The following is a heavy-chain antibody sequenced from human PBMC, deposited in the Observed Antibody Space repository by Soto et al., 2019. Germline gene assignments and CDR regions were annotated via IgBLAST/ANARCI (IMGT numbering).Heavy chain of an antibody. D-gene: IGHD4-17*01. CDR2: IKSKTDGGTT. CDR3: TTDLGTVAPNDAFDI. V-gene: IGHV3-15*01. J-gene: IGHJ3*02. Sequence: GGSLRLSCAASGFTFSNAWMSWVRQAPGKGLEWVGRIKSKTDGGTTDYAAPVKGRFTISRDDSKNTLYLQMNSLKTEDTAVYYCTTDLGTVAPNDAFDIWGQGTMVTVSS. CDR1: GFTFSNAW.